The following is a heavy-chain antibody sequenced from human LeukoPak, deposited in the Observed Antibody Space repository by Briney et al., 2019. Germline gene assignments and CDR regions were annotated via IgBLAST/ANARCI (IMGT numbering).Heavy chain of an antibody. CDR1: GFTFDDYG. D-gene: IGHD3-22*01. J-gene: IGHJ4*02. CDR3: ARDQWYYDSSGPISFDY. CDR2: INWNGGST. Sequence: PGGSLRLSCAASGFTFDDYGMSWVRHAPGKGLEWVSGINWNGGSTGYADSVKGRFTIDTANAKNSLYLQMNSPRAEDTALYYCARDQWYYDSSGPISFDYWGQGTLVTVSS. V-gene: IGHV3-20*04.